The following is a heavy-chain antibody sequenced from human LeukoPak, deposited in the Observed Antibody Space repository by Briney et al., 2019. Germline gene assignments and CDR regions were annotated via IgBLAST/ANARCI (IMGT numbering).Heavy chain of an antibody. Sequence: GGSLRLSCAASGFTVSNNYMSWVRQAPGKGLEWVSVIYSGGSTYYADSVKGRFTISRDNSKNTLYLQMNSLRAEDTAVFYCASISSSSYYFDYWGQGTLVTVSS. CDR2: IYSGGST. J-gene: IGHJ4*02. CDR3: ASISSSSYYFDY. CDR1: GFTVSNNY. D-gene: IGHD6-13*01. V-gene: IGHV3-53*01.